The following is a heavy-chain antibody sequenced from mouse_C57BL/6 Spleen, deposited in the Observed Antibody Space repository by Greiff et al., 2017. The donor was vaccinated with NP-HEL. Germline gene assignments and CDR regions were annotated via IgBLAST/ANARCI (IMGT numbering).Heavy chain of an antibody. J-gene: IGHJ2*01. CDR1: GFTFSSYA. V-gene: IGHV5-4*01. CDR3: ARELLPLDY. Sequence: EVQVVESGGGLVKPGGSLKLSCAASGFTFSSYAMSRVRQTPEKRLEWIATISDGGSYTDYPDNVKGRFTISRDNAKNNLYLQVSHLRSEDTTMYYCARELLPLDYWGQGTTLTVSS. D-gene: IGHD2-12*01. CDR2: ISDGGSYT.